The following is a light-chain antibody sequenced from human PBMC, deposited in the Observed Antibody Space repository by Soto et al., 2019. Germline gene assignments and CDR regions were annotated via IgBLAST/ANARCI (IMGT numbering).Light chain of an antibody. CDR2: EVS. J-gene: IGLJ2*01. CDR1: SSDVGGYNY. Sequence: QSVLTQPPSASGSPGQSVTISCTGTSSDVGGYNYVSWYQQHPGKAPKLMISEVSKRPSGVPDRFSGSKSGNTASLTDSWLQAEDEVDYYCSSFAGNNNLVFGGGTKLTVL. V-gene: IGLV2-8*01. CDR3: SSFAGNNNLV.